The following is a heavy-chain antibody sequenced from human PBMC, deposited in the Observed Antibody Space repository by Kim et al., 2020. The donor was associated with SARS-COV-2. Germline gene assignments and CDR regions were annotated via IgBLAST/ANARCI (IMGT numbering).Heavy chain of an antibody. CDR3: ARAGGYSYGYDY. J-gene: IGHJ4*02. V-gene: IGHV4-39*07. CDR2: ISYGGST. D-gene: IGHD5-18*01. Sequence: SETLSLTCTVSGGSISSSSYYWGWIRQPPGKGLEWIGIISYGGSTYYNPSLKSRVTISIDTSKNQFSLKLSSVTAADTAVYYCARAGGYSYGYDYWGQGTLVTVSS. CDR1: GGSISSSSYY.